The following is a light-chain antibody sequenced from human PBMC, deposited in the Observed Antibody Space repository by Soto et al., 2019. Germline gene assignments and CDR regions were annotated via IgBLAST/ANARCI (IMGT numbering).Light chain of an antibody. Sequence: EIVLTQSPATLSLSPGERATLSCRASQSVSSYLAWYQQKPGQAPRLLIYDASNRATGIPARFSGSGSGTDFTLTISSLAPEDFAVYYCQQRRNWPPMYTFGQGTKLEIK. V-gene: IGKV3-11*01. J-gene: IGKJ2*01. CDR2: DAS. CDR3: QQRRNWPPMYT. CDR1: QSVSSY.